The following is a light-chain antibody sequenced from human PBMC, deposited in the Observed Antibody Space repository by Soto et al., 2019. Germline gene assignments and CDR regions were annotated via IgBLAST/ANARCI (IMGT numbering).Light chain of an antibody. Sequence: VMTQAPATLSVSPGERATLSCRASQTINNNVAWYQLKDGQVPRLVIYGASTRATDIPARFSGSGSGTEFTLTISSLQSEDFAVYYCQHYHHWLWTFGQGTKVDIK. CDR2: GAS. CDR3: QHYHHWLWT. CDR1: QTINNN. V-gene: IGKV3-15*01. J-gene: IGKJ1*01.